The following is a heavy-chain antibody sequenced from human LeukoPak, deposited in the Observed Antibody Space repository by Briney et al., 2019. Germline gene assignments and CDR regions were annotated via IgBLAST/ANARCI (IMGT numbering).Heavy chain of an antibody. V-gene: IGHV4-59*01. CDR3: VTYAGGNFDH. Sequence: SETLFLTCTVSGGSISSYYWSWIRQPPGKGLEWIGYIYYSGSTNYNPSLKSRVTISVDTSKNQFSLKLSSVTAADTAVYYCVTYAGGNFDHWGQGTLVTVSS. J-gene: IGHJ4*02. CDR1: GGSISSYY. CDR2: IYYSGST. D-gene: IGHD1-26*01.